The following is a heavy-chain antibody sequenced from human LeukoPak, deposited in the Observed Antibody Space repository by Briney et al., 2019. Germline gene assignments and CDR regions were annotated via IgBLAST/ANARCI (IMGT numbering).Heavy chain of an antibody. J-gene: IGHJ4*02. V-gene: IGHV3-33*01. CDR1: GFMFSVYG. D-gene: IGHD3-10*01. Sequence: GGSLRLSCVASGFMFSVYGMHWVRQAPGKGLEWVAVIWNDGSNKYYAGSVKGRFTISRDNSKNTLYLQMNSLRAEDTAVYSCARASGPFDYWGQGTLVTVSS. CDR2: IWNDGSNK. CDR3: ARASGPFDY.